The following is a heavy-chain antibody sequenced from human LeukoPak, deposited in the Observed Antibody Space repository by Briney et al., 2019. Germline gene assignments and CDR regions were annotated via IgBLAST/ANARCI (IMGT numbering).Heavy chain of an antibody. D-gene: IGHD3-22*01. J-gene: IGHJ4*02. Sequence: SETLSLTCTVSGGSISSYYWSWIRQPPGKGLEWIGYIYYSGSTYYNPSLKSRLTISVDTSKNQFSLKLSSVTAADTAVYYCASYYDSSGYVDYWGQGTLVTVSS. CDR1: GGSISSYY. CDR2: IYYSGST. CDR3: ASYYDSSGYVDY. V-gene: IGHV4-59*06.